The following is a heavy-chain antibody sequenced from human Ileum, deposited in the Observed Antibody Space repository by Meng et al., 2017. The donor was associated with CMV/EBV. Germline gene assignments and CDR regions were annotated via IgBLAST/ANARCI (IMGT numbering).Heavy chain of an antibody. CDR2: SSSDGNDK. Sequence: GGSLRLSCAASGFTFSLYAVHWVRQAPGKGLEWVAVSSSDGNDKFYADSVKGRFSISRDNSKNTLILQMSSLTTDDTAVYYCARDHYSGPTYTEYWGQGTLVTVSS. D-gene: IGHD3-10*01. CDR3: ARDHYSGPTYTEY. CDR1: GFTFSLYA. J-gene: IGHJ4*02. V-gene: IGHV3-30*04.